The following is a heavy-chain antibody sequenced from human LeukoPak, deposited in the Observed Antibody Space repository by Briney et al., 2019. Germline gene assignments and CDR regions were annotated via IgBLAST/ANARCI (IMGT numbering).Heavy chain of an antibody. J-gene: IGHJ4*02. CDR3: AKRNLRAVAPGY. D-gene: IGHD6-19*01. Sequence: GASLRLSCAASGSTFSNFDMSWVRQAPGKGLEWVSAISGGGGSTYYADSVKGRFTISRDNSKNTLYLQMNSLRAEDTAIYYCAKRNLRAVAPGYWGQGTLVTVSS. V-gene: IGHV3-23*01. CDR2: ISGGGGST. CDR1: GSTFSNFD.